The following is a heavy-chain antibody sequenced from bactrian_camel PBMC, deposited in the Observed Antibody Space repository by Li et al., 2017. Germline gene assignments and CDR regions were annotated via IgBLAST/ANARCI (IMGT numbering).Heavy chain of an antibody. Sequence: HVQLVESGGGSVQAGGSLRLSCAASGYTYSSYCMGWFRQAPGKEREGVATIDSDGSPTYADSVKGRFTISRDNTKKVLYLQMNSLKPEDTAMYYCAADWPLYGRSCIGGAALKYRGQGTQVTVS. CDR1: GYTYSSYC. J-gene: IGHJ4*01. D-gene: IGHD6*01. CDR2: IDSDGSP. V-gene: IGHV3S53*01. CDR3: AADWPLYGRSCIGGAALKY.